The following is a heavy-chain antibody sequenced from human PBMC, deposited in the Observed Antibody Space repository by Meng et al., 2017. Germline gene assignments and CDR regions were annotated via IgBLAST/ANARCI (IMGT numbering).Heavy chain of an antibody. V-gene: IGHV3-30*16. CDR2: ITKDGSRK. CDR3: ARDFDY. Sequence: QVQGVESGGHVVPPGRSLTLSCSASGFIFSNYEMHWVRQAPGKGLEWVACITKDGSRKYYLGSVRGRFTISRDNSKNTLYLEMNSLRSEDTALYYCARDFDYWGQGTLVTVSS. J-gene: IGHJ4*02. CDR1: GFIFSNYE.